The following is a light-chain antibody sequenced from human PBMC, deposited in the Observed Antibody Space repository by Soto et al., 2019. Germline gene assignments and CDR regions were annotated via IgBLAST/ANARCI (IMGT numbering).Light chain of an antibody. CDR2: SNN. Sequence: QSVLTQPPSASGTPGQRVTISCSGSSSNIGSNIVNWYQQLPGTAPKLLIYSNNQPPSGVPVRFSGSKSGTSASLAISGLQSEDEADYYCAAWDDSLKGPVFGGGTKLTVL. CDR3: AAWDDSLKGPV. V-gene: IGLV1-44*01. CDR1: SSNIGSNI. J-gene: IGLJ2*01.